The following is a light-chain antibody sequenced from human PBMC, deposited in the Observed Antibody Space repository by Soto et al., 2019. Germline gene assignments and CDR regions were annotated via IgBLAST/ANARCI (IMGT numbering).Light chain of an antibody. CDR1: QSVSTS. CDR3: QVRDVWPS. CDR2: DAS. V-gene: IGKV3-11*01. J-gene: IGKJ1*01. Sequence: IVLTQSPATLSLSPGERAALSCRASQSVSTSLAWYQHKPGQAPRLFIYDASKRAPGIPARFSGSGSGTDFTLTIISLEPEDFAVYYCQVRDVWPSFGQGTKV.